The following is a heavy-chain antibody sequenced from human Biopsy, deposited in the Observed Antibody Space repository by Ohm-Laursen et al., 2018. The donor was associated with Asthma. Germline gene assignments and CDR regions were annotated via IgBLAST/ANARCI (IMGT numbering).Heavy chain of an antibody. CDR1: GFAFDSYA. CDR3: VKDTYEDSGGYYTFEV. Sequence: SLRLSCAASGFAFDSYAMSWARQAPGKGLAWVSTIRPNNRGVEYVPSVRGRFTMSRDNSKNTLYLHMSSLRAEDTAVYYCVKDTYEDSGGYYTFEVWGQGAMVTVSS. J-gene: IGHJ3*01. V-gene: IGHV3-23*01. CDR2: IRPNNRGV. D-gene: IGHD5-18*01.